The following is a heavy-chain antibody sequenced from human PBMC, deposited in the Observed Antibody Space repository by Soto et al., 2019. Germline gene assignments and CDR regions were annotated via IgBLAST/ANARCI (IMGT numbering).Heavy chain of an antibody. CDR2: IYSGGST. CDR3: ARVIKYQMLYYYYYYMDV. Sequence: GGSLRLSCAASGFTVSSNYMSWVRQAPGKGLEWVSVIYSGGSTYYADSVKGRVTISIDNSKNTLYLQMNILRAVDKAVYYCARVIKYQMLYYYYYYMDVWGKGTTVTVSS. V-gene: IGHV3-53*01. J-gene: IGHJ6*03. D-gene: IGHD2-2*01. CDR1: GFTVSSNY.